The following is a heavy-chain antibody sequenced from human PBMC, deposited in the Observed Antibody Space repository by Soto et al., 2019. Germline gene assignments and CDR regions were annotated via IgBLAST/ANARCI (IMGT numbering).Heavy chain of an antibody. CDR1: GFSCSSFA. J-gene: IGHJ5*02. V-gene: IGHV3-23*01. D-gene: IGHD3-22*01. CDR2: IRGTAT. CDR3: ARCAVLMMMSGGWLHWVDP. Sequence: EVQLLESGGTLVQPGESLRLSCAGSGFSCSSFAMNWVRQAPGEGLEWVSSIRGTATSYSDSVKGRFTIYRDNYKNTVYLQMTTLGGEDTCVYYCARCAVLMMMSGGWLHWVDPWGQGNRV.